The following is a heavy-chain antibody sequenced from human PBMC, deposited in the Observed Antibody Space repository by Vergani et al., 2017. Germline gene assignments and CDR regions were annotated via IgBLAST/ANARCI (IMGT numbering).Heavy chain of an antibody. Sequence: EVQLVESGGGLVQPGRSLRLSCAASGFTFDDYAMHWVRQAPGKGLEWVSGISWNSGSIGYADSVKGRFTISRDNAKNSLYLQMNSLRAEDTAVYYCAKDQREYSGSSPSDYWGQGTLVTVSS. CDR1: GFTFDDYA. V-gene: IGHV3-9*01. D-gene: IGHD1-26*01. CDR2: ISWNSGSI. J-gene: IGHJ4*02. CDR3: AKDQREYSGSSPSDY.